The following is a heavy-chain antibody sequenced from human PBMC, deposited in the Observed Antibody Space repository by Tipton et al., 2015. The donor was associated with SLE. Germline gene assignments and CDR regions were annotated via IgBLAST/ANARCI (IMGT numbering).Heavy chain of an antibody. J-gene: IGHJ4*02. CDR3: AREVGTSVDI. CDR2: IFYTGST. CDR1: GGSITSSSYF. Sequence: TLSLTCTVSGGSITSSSYFWGWIRQPPGKGLEWIGTIFYTGSTYYNPSLKSRVTISVGTSYNQFSLSLTSVTAADTAVYFCAREVGTSVDIWGQGSQVTVSS. D-gene: IGHD4-11*01. V-gene: IGHV4-39*07.